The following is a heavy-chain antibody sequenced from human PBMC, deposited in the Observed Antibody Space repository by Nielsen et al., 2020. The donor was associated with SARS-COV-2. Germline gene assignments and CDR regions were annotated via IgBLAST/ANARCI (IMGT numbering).Heavy chain of an antibody. CDR2: IWYDGSNK. Sequence: GESLKISCAASGFTFSSYGMHWVRQAPGKGLEWVAVIWYDGSNKYYGDSVKGRFTISRDNSKNTLYLQMNSLRAEDTAVYFCARALFSAAGTLGYWGHGTLVTVSA. CDR1: GFTFSSYG. D-gene: IGHD6-13*01. CDR3: ARALFSAAGTLGY. V-gene: IGHV3-33*08. J-gene: IGHJ4*01.